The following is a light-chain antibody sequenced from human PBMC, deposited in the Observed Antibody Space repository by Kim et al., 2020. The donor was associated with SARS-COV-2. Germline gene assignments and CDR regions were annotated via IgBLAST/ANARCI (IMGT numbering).Light chain of an antibody. V-gene: IGLV3-9*01. Sequence: ARGHTARITCGGNNIGSKKVHWYQQKPGQAPVLVIYRDNDRPSGIPERFSGSNSGNTATLTISRAQAGDEADYYCQVWDTDSSTYVFGTGTKVTVL. CDR3: QVWDTDSSTYV. CDR2: RDN. J-gene: IGLJ1*01. CDR1: NIGSKK.